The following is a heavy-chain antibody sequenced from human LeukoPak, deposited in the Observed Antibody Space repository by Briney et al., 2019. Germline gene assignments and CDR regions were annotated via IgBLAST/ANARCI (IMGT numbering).Heavy chain of an antibody. V-gene: IGHV4-59*06. D-gene: IGHD2-2*02. CDR1: GGSISSYF. Sequence: QVQLQESGPGLVKPSETLSLTCTVSGGSISSYFWSWIRQHPGKGLEWIGSIFYSGITYYKPSLKSRVSMSIDTSKNLFSLRLTSVTAADTAVYYCASHPRGIPASITWFDSWGQGTRVAV. J-gene: IGHJ5*01. CDR3: ASHPRGIPASITWFDS. CDR2: IFYSGIT.